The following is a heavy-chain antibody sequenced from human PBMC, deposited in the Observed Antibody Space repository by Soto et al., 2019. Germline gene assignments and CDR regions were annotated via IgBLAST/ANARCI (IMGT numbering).Heavy chain of an antibody. Sequence: PSETLSLTCAVYGGSFSGYYWSWIRQPPGKGLEWIGEINHSGSTNYNPSLKSRVTISVDTSKNQFSLKLSSVTAADTAVYYCARQPTTGDTDLWFDPSGPATLVTVSS. CDR2: INHSGST. D-gene: IGHD2-21*01. V-gene: IGHV4-34*01. J-gene: IGHJ5*02. CDR1: GGSFSGYY. CDR3: ARQPTTGDTDLWFDP.